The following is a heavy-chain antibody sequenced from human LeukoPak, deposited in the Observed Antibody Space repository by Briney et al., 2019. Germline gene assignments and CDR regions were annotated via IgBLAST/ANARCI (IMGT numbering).Heavy chain of an antibody. D-gene: IGHD3-22*01. J-gene: IGHJ3*02. Sequence: GASVKVSCKASGYTFTSYGISWVRQAPGQGLEWMGWISAYNGNTNYAQKLQGRVTMTTDTSTSTAYMELRSLRSDDTAVYYCARDSPLNYYDSSGYYGIYAFDIWGQGTMVTVSS. CDR1: GYTFTSYG. CDR3: ARDSPLNYYDSSGYYGIYAFDI. V-gene: IGHV1-18*01. CDR2: ISAYNGNT.